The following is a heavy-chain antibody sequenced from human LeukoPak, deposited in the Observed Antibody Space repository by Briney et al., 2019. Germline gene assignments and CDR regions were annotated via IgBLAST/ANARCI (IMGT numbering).Heavy chain of an antibody. CDR2: IYYSGST. CDR3: ARLRSSSPGSYYYYYGMDV. D-gene: IGHD6-13*01. Sequence: SETLSLTCTVSGGSISSYYWSWIRQPPGKGLEWIGYIYYSGSTNYNPSLKSRVTISVDTSKNQFSLKLSSVTAADTAVYYCARLRSSSPGSYYYYYGMDVWGQGTTVTVSS. J-gene: IGHJ6*02. V-gene: IGHV4-59*08. CDR1: GGSISSYY.